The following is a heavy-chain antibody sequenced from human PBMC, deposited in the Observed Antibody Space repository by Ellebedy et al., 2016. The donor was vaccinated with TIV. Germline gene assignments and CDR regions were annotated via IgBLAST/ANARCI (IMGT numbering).Heavy chain of an antibody. CDR1: GYTFTSYY. CDR3: VGCPYYDILMSNPRRDYYYGMDV. D-gene: IGHD3-9*01. CDR2: INPSGGST. V-gene: IGHV1-46*01. J-gene: IGHJ6*02. Sequence: ASVKVSCXASGYTFTSYYMHWVRQAPGQGLEWMGIINPSGGSTSYAQKFQGRVTMTEDTSTDTAYMELSSLRSEDTAVYYCVGCPYYDILMSNPRRDYYYGMDVWGQGTTVTVSS.